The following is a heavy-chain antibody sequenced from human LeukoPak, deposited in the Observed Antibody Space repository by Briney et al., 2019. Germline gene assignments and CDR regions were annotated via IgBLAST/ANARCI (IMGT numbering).Heavy chain of an antibody. CDR3: ARDVPVAGKAAGDY. Sequence: PGGSLRLSCAASGFTFSNYAMHWVRQAPGKGLEWVAVILYDGSNKYYADSVKGRFTISRDNSKNTLYLQMNSLRAEDTAVYYCARDVPVAGKAAGDYWGQGTLVTVSS. CDR2: ILYDGSNK. D-gene: IGHD6-19*01. CDR1: GFTFSNYA. V-gene: IGHV3-30-3*01. J-gene: IGHJ4*02.